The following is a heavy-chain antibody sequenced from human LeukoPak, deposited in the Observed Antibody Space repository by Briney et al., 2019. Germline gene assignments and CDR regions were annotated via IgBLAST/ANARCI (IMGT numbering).Heavy chain of an antibody. V-gene: IGHV3-23*01. CDR1: GFTFNSYV. D-gene: IGHD6-19*01. Sequence: GSLRPSCTAPGFTFNSYVMTWVRQAPGMGLEWVSTITTTGTTSYADSVKGRFAISRDNSKNTVYLQMNSLRAEDTALYFCTKSGPGSGWSRCYLDFWGQGILVTVSS. CDR3: TKSGPGSGWSRCYLDF. CDR2: ITTTGTT. J-gene: IGHJ4*02.